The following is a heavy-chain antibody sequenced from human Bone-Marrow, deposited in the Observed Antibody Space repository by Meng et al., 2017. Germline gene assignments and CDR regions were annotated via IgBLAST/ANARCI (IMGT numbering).Heavy chain of an antibody. CDR2: MYHSGTT. D-gene: IGHD2-15*01. CDR1: GGSISSSNW. V-gene: IGHV4-4*02. Sequence: QVQLQESGPGLVKPSGTLSLTCAGSGGSISSSNWWNWVRQPPGKGLEWIGEMYHSGTTSYNPSLRSRVVISVDTSKNQFSLKLNAVSAADTAVYFCARVGGCSGGSCSHRLFDNWGQGTLVTVSS. CDR3: ARVGGCSGGSCSHRLFDN. J-gene: IGHJ4*02.